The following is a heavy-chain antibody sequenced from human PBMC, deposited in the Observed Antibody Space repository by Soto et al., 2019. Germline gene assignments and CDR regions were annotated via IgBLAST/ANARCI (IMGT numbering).Heavy chain of an antibody. V-gene: IGHV1-46*01. CDR3: AREEAAAGDYYGMDV. D-gene: IGHD6-13*01. Sequence: ASVKVSCKASGYTFTSYYMHWVRQAPGQGLEWMGIINPSGGSTSCAQKFQGRVTMTRDTSTSTVYMELSSLRSEDTAVYYCAREEAAAGDYYGMDVWGQGTTVTVSS. CDR2: INPSGGST. J-gene: IGHJ6*02. CDR1: GYTFTSYY.